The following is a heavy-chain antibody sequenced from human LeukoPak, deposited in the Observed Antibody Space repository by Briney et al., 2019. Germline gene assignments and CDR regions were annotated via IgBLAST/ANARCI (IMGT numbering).Heavy chain of an antibody. Sequence: GGSLRLSCAVSGFTVSSNYMSWVRQAPGKGLEWVSIIYSGGTTYYADSVKGRFTISRDNSKNILYLQMNSLRAEDTALYYCARVGYTDTWYSSPPFDYWGQGTLVTVSS. CDR3: ARVGYTDTWYSSPPFDY. V-gene: IGHV3-66*01. CDR1: GFTVSSNY. J-gene: IGHJ4*02. CDR2: IYSGGTT. D-gene: IGHD5-12*01.